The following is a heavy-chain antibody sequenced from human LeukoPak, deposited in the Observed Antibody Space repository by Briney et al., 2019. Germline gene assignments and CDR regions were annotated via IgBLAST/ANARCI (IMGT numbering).Heavy chain of an antibody. CDR3: ARGREQWVSTDY. V-gene: IGHV4-30-4*08. CDR1: GGSISSGDYY. Sequence: PSETLSLTCTVPGGSISSGDYYWSWVRQPPGKGLEWIGYIYYSGSTYYNTSLKSRVTMSVDTSKNQFSLKLSYVTAADTAVYYCARGREQWVSTDYWGQGTLVTVSS. J-gene: IGHJ4*02. CDR2: IYYSGST. D-gene: IGHD6-19*01.